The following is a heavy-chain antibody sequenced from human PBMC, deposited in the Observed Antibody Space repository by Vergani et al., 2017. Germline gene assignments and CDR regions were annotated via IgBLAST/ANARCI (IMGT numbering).Heavy chain of an antibody. CDR1: GGTFSSYA. D-gene: IGHD3-22*01. CDR2: IISIFGTA. J-gene: IGHJ3*02. V-gene: IGHV1-69*13. CDR3: ARQTYYYDSSGYGAFDI. Sequence: QVQLVQSGAEVKKPGSSVKVSCKASGGTFSSYAISWVRQAPGQGLEWMGRIISIFGTANYAQKFQGRVTITADESTSTAYMELSSLRSEDTAVYYCARQTYYYDSSGYGAFDIWGQGTMVTVSS.